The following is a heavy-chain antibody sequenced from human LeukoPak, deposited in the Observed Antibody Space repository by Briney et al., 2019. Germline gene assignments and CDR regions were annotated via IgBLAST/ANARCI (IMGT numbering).Heavy chain of an antibody. CDR1: GGTFSYHA. CDR2: INPSSGST. V-gene: IGHV1-46*01. Sequence: ASVKVSCKASGGTFSYHAITWVRQAPGQGLEWMGIINPSSGSTSYAQNFQGRVTMTRDTSSSTVNMELSSLRSEDTAVYYCARGYTYGDYWGQGTLVTVSS. J-gene: IGHJ4*02. CDR3: ARGYTYGDY. D-gene: IGHD5-18*01.